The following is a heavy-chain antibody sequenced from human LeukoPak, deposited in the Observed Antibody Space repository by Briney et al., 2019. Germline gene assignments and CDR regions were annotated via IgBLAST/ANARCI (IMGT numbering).Heavy chain of an antibody. V-gene: IGHV1-18*01. CDR2: INTYNGDT. CDR3: ARDRRGSGSYYREY. Sequence: ASVKVSCKASGYTFTIYGISWVRQAPGQGLEWMGWINTYNGDTKYAQKVQGRVTMTSDTSTSTAYMELRSLRSDDTAVYYCARDRRGSGSYYREYWGQGTLVTVSS. CDR1: GYTFTIYG. D-gene: IGHD3-10*01. J-gene: IGHJ4*02.